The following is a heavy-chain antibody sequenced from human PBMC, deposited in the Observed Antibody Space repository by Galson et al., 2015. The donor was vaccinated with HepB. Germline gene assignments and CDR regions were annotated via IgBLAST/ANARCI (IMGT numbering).Heavy chain of an antibody. J-gene: IGHJ4*02. CDR1: GFTFSGSA. Sequence: SLRLSCATSGFTFSGSAIHWVRQASGRGLEWVGRIGSKADSYTTAYTASVKGRFTISRGDSRNTAYLQMNRLKTEDTAVYYCIRMGNIAGYSSSWGQGTLVTVSS. CDR3: IRMGNIAGYSSS. CDR2: IGSKADSYTT. D-gene: IGHD6-13*01. V-gene: IGHV3-73*01.